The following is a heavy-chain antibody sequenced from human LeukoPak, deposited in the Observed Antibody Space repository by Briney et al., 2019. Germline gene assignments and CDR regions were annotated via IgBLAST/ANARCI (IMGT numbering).Heavy chain of an antibody. Sequence: SETLSLTCTVSGGSISSYYWSWIRQPPGKGLEWIGYIYYSGSTNYNPSLKRRVTISVDTSKNQFSLKLSSVTAADTAVYYCARGRGDYYDSSGYYFFFDYWGQGTLVTVSS. CDR1: GGSISSYY. V-gene: IGHV4-59*01. CDR3: ARGRGDYYDSSGYYFFFDY. J-gene: IGHJ4*02. D-gene: IGHD3-22*01. CDR2: IYYSGST.